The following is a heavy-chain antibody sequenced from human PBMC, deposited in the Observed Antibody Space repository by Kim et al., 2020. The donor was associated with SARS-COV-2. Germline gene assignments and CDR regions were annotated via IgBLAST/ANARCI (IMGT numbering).Heavy chain of an antibody. J-gene: IGHJ3*02. Sequence: ADAVKGRFTISRDNSKNTLYLQMNGLRAEDTAVYYCAGPYYYDSMGAFDIWGQGTMVTVSS. CDR3: AGPYYYDSMGAFDI. D-gene: IGHD3-22*01. V-gene: IGHV3-33*01.